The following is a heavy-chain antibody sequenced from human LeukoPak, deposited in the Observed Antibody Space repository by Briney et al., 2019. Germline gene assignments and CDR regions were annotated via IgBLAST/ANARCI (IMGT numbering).Heavy chain of an antibody. CDR1: GYTFTSYG. CDR2: ISAYNGNT. V-gene: IGHV1-18*04. J-gene: IGHJ4*02. D-gene: IGHD3-10*01. CDR3: ARAITMVRGVSPSVELHKLYYFDY. Sequence: GASVKVSCKASGYTFTSYGISWVRQAPGQGLEWMGWISAYNGNTNYAQKLQGRVTMTTDTSTSTAYMELRSLGSDDTAVYYCARAITMVRGVSPSVELHKLYYFDYWGQGTLVTVSS.